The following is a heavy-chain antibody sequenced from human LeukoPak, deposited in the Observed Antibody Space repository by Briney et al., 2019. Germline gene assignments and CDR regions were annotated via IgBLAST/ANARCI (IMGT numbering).Heavy chain of an antibody. CDR3: ARVVATPWGFDY. CDR2: ISFDGTDA. D-gene: IGHD5-12*01. J-gene: IGHJ4*02. Sequence: GGSLGLSCAASGFTFSSYAIHWVRQAPGKGLEWVAVISFDGTDAFYADSVKGRFTISRDNSKNTLYLQMNSLRADDTAVYYCARVVATPWGFDYWGQGTLVTVSS. V-gene: IGHV3-30*04. CDR1: GFTFSSYA.